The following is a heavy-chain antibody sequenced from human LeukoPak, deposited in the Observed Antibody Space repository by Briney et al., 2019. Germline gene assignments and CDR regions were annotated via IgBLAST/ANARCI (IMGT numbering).Heavy chain of an antibody. Sequence: GGSLRLSCAASGFTFSSYTMNWVRQAPGKGLEWVSSISSSSTYIYYADSVKGRFTISRDNAKNSLYLQMNSLRAEDTAVYYCARDRDGYNYGFLGYWGQGTLVTVSS. CDR1: GFTFSSYT. CDR2: ISSSSTYI. D-gene: IGHD5-18*01. V-gene: IGHV3-21*01. J-gene: IGHJ4*02. CDR3: ARDRDGYNYGFLGY.